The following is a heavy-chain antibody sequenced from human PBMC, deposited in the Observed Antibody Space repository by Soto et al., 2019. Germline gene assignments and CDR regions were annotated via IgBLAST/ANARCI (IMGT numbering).Heavy chain of an antibody. Sequence: PSETLSLTCTVSGGSISSGDYYWSWIRQPPGKGLEWIGYIYYSGSTYYNPSLKSRVTISVDTSKNQFSLKLSSVTAADTAVYYCARAPPYDYVWGSYPPDLWGQGTLVTVSS. CDR1: GGSISSGDYY. CDR3: ARAPPYDYVWGSYPPDL. D-gene: IGHD3-16*02. CDR2: IYYSGST. J-gene: IGHJ4*02. V-gene: IGHV4-30-4*02.